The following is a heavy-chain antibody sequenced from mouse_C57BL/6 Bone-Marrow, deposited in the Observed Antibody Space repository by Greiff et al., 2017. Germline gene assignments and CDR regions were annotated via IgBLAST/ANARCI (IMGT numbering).Heavy chain of an antibody. CDR3: ARGGYYGSSIFFDD. CDR1: GYTFTSYW. CDR2: IDPSDSYT. J-gene: IGHJ2*01. D-gene: IGHD1-1*01. Sequence: VQLQQPGAELVMPGASVKLSCKASGYTFTSYWMHWVKQRPGQGLAWIGAIDPSDSYTHYNQKFKGKSTLTVDQSSRTAYMQLSSLTSEDSAVYYCARGGYYGSSIFFDDWGQGTTLTVSS. V-gene: IGHV1-69*01.